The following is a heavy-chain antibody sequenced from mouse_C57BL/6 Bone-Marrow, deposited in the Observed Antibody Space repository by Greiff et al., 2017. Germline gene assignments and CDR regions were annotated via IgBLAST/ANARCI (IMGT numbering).Heavy chain of an antibody. CDR3: ARVYYCYAMDY. V-gene: IGHV1-55*01. Sequence: QVQMQQPGAELVKPGASVKMSCKASGYTFTSYWITWVKQRPGQGLEWIGDIYPGSGSTNYNEKFKSKATLTVDTSSSTAYMQLSSLTSEDSAVYYCARVYYCYAMDYWGQGTSVTVSS. CDR1: GYTFTSYW. D-gene: IGHD2-1*01. J-gene: IGHJ4*01. CDR2: IYPGSGST.